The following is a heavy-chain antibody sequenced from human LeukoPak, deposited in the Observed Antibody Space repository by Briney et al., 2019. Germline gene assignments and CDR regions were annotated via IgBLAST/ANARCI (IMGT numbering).Heavy chain of an antibody. CDR1: GGSISSYY. D-gene: IGHD3-22*01. J-gene: IGHJ3*02. Sequence: PSETLSLTCTVSGGSISSYYWSWIRQPPGKGLEWIGYIYYSGSTTYNPSPKSRVTISVDTSKNQFSLKLSSVTAADTAVYYCARVGYYYDSSGYLTQNAFDIWGQGTMVTVSS. V-gene: IGHV4-59*01. CDR2: IYYSGST. CDR3: ARVGYYYDSSGYLTQNAFDI.